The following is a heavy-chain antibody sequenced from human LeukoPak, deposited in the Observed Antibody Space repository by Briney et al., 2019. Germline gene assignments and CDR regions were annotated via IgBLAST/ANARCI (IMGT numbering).Heavy chain of an antibody. V-gene: IGHV5-51*01. CDR2: IHPRGSDT. CDR3: VRVFDSTVFHI. Sequence: GDLLKICCDGSGYIISSSWSGWVRQMPGKGLELMGSIHPRGSDTRYSPSFQGQVTISADKSISTAYLQWSSLKASVTAMYYCVRVFDSTVFHIWGEGTMVTVSS. CDR1: GYIISSSW. J-gene: IGHJ3*02. D-gene: IGHD3-22*01.